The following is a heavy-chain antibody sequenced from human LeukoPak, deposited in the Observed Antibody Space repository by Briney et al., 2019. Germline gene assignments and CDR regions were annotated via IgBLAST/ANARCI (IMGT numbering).Heavy chain of an antibody. Sequence: ASVKVSCKASGYTFVGYYMHWVRQAPGQGLEWMGWINPNSGGTNYAQKFQGRVTMTRDTSISTAYMELSRLRSDDTAVYYCARDGIAVADAFDIWGQGTMVTVSS. J-gene: IGHJ3*02. D-gene: IGHD6-19*01. CDR1: GYTFVGYY. CDR2: INPNSGGT. V-gene: IGHV1-2*02. CDR3: ARDGIAVADAFDI.